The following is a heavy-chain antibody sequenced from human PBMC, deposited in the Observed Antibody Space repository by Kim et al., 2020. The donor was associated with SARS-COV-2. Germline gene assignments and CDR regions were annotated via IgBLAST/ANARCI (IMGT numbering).Heavy chain of an antibody. Sequence: ASVKVSCKASGYTFTSYGISWVRQAPGQGLEWMGWISAYNGNTNYAQKLQGRVTMTTDTSTSTAYMELRSLRSDDTAVYYCARAPSGSYWVYDYYYYGMDVWGQGTTVTVSS. V-gene: IGHV1-18*04. CDR3: ARAPSGSYWVYDYYYYGMDV. CDR1: GYTFTSYG. D-gene: IGHD1-26*01. J-gene: IGHJ6*02. CDR2: ISAYNGNT.